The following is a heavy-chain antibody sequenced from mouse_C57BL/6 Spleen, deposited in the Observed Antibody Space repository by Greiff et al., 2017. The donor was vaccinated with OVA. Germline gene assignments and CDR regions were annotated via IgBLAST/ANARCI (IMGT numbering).Heavy chain of an antibody. CDR3: ARSNWDWFAY. CDR2: IYPGDGDT. CDR1: GYAFSSSW. V-gene: IGHV1-82*01. D-gene: IGHD4-1*01. J-gene: IGHJ3*01. Sequence: QVHVKQSGPELVKPGASVKISCKASGYAFSSSWMNWVKQRPGKGLEWIGRIYPGDGDTNYNGKFKGKATLTADKSSSTAYMQLSSLTSEDSAVYFCARSNWDWFAYWGQGTLVTVSA.